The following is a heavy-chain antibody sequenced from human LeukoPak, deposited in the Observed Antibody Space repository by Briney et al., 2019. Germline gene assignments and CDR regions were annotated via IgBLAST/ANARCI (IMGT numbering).Heavy chain of an antibody. D-gene: IGHD4-23*01. J-gene: IGHJ4*02. Sequence: GGSLRLSCAASGFTFNTYTMNWVRQAPGKGLVWVSRIASDGSSTTYADSVKGRFSISRDNAKNTLYLQMNSLRVEDTAVYYCARGRPHGNDYWGQGTLVTVSS. CDR1: GFTFNTYT. CDR2: IASDGSST. V-gene: IGHV3-74*01. CDR3: ARGRPHGNDY.